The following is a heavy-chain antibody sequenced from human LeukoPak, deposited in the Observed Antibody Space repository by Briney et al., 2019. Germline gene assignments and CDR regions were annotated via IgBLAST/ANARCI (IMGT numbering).Heavy chain of an antibody. CDR2: IKQDGSEK. CDR1: GFTFSSYW. CDR3: ASSFSSGSYSYYYYMDV. D-gene: IGHD6-25*01. Sequence: PGGSLRLSCAASGFTFSSYWMRWVRQAPGKGLEWVANIKQDGSEKYYVDSVKGRFTISRDNAKNSLYLQVNSLRAEDTAVYYCASSFSSGSYSYYYYMDVWGKGTTVTVSS. J-gene: IGHJ6*03. V-gene: IGHV3-7*01.